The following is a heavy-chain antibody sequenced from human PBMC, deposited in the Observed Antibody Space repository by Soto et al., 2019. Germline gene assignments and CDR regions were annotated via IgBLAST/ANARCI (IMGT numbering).Heavy chain of an antibody. V-gene: IGHV3-49*03. Sequence: GSLRLSCTTSGFTFGDYAMSWSRQAPGKGLEWVGVIRSKAYGATTDYAASVKGRFTISRDDSKSIAYLQMNSLKSEDTGVYYCTKYTYTSRYAYYGMDVWGHGTTVTVSS. CDR3: TKYTYTSRYAYYGMDV. CDR2: IRSKAYGATT. D-gene: IGHD6-13*01. J-gene: IGHJ6*02. CDR1: GFTFGDYA.